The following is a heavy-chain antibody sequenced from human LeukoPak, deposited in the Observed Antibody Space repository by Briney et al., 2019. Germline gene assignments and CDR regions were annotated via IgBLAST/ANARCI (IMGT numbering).Heavy chain of an antibody. D-gene: IGHD6-13*01. Sequence: NHGESLKISCKGSGYSFTSYWIGWVRQMPGKGLEWMGIIYPGDSDTRHSPSFQGQVTISADKSISTAYLQWSSLKASDTAMYYCARQRDSSSWYSTYYYYYMDVWGKGTTVTVSS. CDR2: IYPGDSDT. CDR1: GYSFTSYW. J-gene: IGHJ6*03. V-gene: IGHV5-51*01. CDR3: ARQRDSSSWYSTYYYYYMDV.